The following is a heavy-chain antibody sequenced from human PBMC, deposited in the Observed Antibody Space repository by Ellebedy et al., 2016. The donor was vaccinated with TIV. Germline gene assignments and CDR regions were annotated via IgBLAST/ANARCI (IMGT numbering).Heavy chain of an antibody. D-gene: IGHD4/OR15-4a*01. CDR3: ARLLGAAFDY. J-gene: IGHJ4*02. Sequence: MPGGSLRLSCAVYGGSFSGYYWSWIRQPPGKGLEWIGDINHSGSTNYNPSLKSRVTISVDTSKNQFSLKLSSVTAADTAVYYCARLLGAAFDYWGQGTLVTVSS. CDR1: GGSFSGYY. CDR2: INHSGST. V-gene: IGHV4-34*01.